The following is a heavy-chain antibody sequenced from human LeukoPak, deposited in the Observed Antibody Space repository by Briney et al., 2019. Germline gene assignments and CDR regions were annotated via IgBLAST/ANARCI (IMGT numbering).Heavy chain of an antibody. CDR1: GGSISSSSYY. Sequence: SETLSLTCTVSGGSISSSSYYWGWIRQPPGKGLEWIGSIYYSGSTSYNPSLKSRVTISVDMSKNHFSLRLRSVTAADTAMYYCARGTLYRGWSYYLDFWGQGSQVTVSS. J-gene: IGHJ4*02. CDR2: IYYSGST. D-gene: IGHD6-19*01. V-gene: IGHV4-39*07. CDR3: ARGTLYRGWSYYLDF.